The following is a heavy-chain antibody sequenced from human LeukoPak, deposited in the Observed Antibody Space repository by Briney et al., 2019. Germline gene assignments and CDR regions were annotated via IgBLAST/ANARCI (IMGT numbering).Heavy chain of an antibody. V-gene: IGHV1-2*02. Sequence: ASVKVSCKASGYTFRSYGITWVRQAPGQGLEWMGWINPNSGGTNYAQKFQGRVTMTRDTSISTAYMELSRLRSDDTAVYYCARAGTPYLYYFDYWGQGTLVTVSS. J-gene: IGHJ4*02. CDR1: GYTFRSYG. CDR2: INPNSGGT. D-gene: IGHD1-1*01. CDR3: ARAGTPYLYYFDY.